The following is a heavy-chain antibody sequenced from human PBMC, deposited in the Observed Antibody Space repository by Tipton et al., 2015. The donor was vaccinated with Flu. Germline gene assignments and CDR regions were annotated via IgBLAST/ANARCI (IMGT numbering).Heavy chain of an antibody. CDR1: GGSISSFY. Sequence: TLSLTCTVSGGSISSFYWSWIRQPPEKGLEWIGYIYYSGSTNYNPSLKSRVTISVDTSKNQFSLKLSSVTAADTAVYYCARVIIVGATGAELFDHWGQGTLVTVSS. V-gene: IGHV4-59*01. CDR2: IYYSGST. CDR3: ARVIIVGATGAELFDH. J-gene: IGHJ4*02. D-gene: IGHD1-26*01.